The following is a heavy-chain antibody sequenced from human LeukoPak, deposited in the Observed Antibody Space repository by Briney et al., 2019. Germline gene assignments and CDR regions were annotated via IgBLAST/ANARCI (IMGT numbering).Heavy chain of an antibody. J-gene: IGHJ4*02. V-gene: IGHV3-30*18. CDR1: GFTFSSYG. CDR3: AKTTTYAVAGYYFDY. Sequence: GGSLRLSCAASGFTFSSYGMHWVRQAPGKGLEWVAVISYDGSNKYYADSVKGRFTISRDNSKDTLYLQMNSLRAEDTAVYYCAKTTTYAVAGYYFDYWGQGTLVTVSS. D-gene: IGHD6-19*01. CDR2: ISYDGSNK.